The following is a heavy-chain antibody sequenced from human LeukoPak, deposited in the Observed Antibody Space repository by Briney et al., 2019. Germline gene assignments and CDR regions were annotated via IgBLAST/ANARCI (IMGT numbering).Heavy chain of an antibody. J-gene: IGHJ4*02. CDR1: GYTFTSYG. CDR3: ARGYYDSSSYYYPIDY. V-gene: IGHV1-18*01. CDR2: ISAYNGNT. Sequence: ASVKVSCKASGYTFTSYGISWVRQAPGQGLEWMGWISAYNGNTNYAQKLQGRVTMTTDTSTSTAYMELRSLRSDDTAVYYCARGYYDSSSYYYPIDYWGQGTLVTVSS. D-gene: IGHD3-22*01.